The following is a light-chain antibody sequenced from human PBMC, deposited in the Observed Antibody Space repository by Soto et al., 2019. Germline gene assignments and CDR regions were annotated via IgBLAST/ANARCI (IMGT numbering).Light chain of an antibody. CDR3: HQYTSPPWT. CDR2: GAS. CDR1: QTVPGNY. V-gene: IGKV3-20*01. J-gene: IGKJ1*01. Sequence: EIVLTQSPATLSLSPGERATLSCRASQTVPGNYLAWLQHKPGQAPRLLIYGASTRATGIPDRFSGSGSGTDFPLTIARLEPEDFAVYYCHQYTSPPWTLGQGTKVETK.